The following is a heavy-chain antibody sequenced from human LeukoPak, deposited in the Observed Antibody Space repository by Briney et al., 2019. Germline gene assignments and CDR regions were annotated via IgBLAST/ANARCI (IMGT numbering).Heavy chain of an antibody. CDR1: GFTLSSYE. CDR3: AREDIVVVPAAIHYYGMDV. Sequence: PGGSLRLSCAASGFTLSSYEMNWVRQAPGKGLEWVSYISSSGSTIYYADSVKGRFTISRDNAKNSLYLQMNSLRAEDTAVYYCAREDIVVVPAAIHYYGMDVWGKGTTVTVSS. CDR2: ISSSGSTI. J-gene: IGHJ6*04. V-gene: IGHV3-48*03. D-gene: IGHD2-2*01.